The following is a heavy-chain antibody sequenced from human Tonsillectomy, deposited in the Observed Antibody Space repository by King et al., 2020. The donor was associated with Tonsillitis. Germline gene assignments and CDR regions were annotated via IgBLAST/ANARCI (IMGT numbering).Heavy chain of an antibody. J-gene: IGHJ4*02. CDR1: GVSITTTNYF. D-gene: IGHD1-26*01. V-gene: IGHV4-39*01. CDR2: VSYSGNT. Sequence: QLQESGPGLVKPSETLSLTCTVSGVSITTTNYFWAWIRQPPGKGLEWIGFVSYSGNTYYNPSLKSRVTISMDTSNNQVFLRLSAVTATDTAVYYCARQLSDTSASDFWGQGTLVTVSS. CDR3: ARQLSDTSASDF.